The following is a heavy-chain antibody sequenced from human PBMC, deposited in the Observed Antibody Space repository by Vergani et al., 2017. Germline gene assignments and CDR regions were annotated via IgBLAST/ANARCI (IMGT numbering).Heavy chain of an antibody. D-gene: IGHD2-15*01. J-gene: IGHJ6*02. CDR1: GGSISSSSYY. CDR2: IYYSGST. Sequence: QVQLQQWGAGLLKPSETLSLTCTVSGGSISSSSYYWGWIRQPPGKGLEWIGSIYYSGSTYYNPSLKSRVTISVDTSKNQFSLKLSSVTAADTAVYYCARLFLGYCSGGSCLYGMDVWGQGTTVTVSS. CDR3: ARLFLGYCSGGSCLYGMDV. V-gene: IGHV4-39*01.